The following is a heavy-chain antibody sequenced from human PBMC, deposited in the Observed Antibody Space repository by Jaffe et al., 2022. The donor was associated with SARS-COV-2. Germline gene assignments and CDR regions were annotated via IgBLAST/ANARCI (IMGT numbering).Heavy chain of an antibody. D-gene: IGHD2-15*01. Sequence: QVQLVQSGAEVKKPGASVKVSCKASGYTFTSYAMHWVRQAPGQRLEWMGWINAGNGNTKYSQKFQGRVTITRDTSASTAYMELSSLRSEDTAVYYCARNAKYCSGGSCRPYYYYMDVWGKGTTVTVSS. CDR1: GYTFTSYA. CDR2: INAGNGNT. V-gene: IGHV1-3*01. CDR3: ARNAKYCSGGSCRPYYYYMDV. J-gene: IGHJ6*03.